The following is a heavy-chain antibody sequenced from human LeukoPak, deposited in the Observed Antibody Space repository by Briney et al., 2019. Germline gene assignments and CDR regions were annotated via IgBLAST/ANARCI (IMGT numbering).Heavy chain of an antibody. V-gene: IGHV4-39*01. Sequence: SETLSLTCTVSGGSISSSSYYWGWIRQPPGKGLEWIGSIYYSGSTYYNPSLKSRVTISVDTSKNQFSLKLSSVTAADTAVYYCARHTRWFDPWGQGTLVSVSS. CDR2: IYYSGST. CDR1: GGSISSSSYY. CDR3: ARHTRWFDP. J-gene: IGHJ5*02.